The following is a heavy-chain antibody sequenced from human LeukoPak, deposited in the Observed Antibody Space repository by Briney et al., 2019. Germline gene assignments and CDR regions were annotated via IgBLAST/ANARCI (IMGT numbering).Heavy chain of an antibody. CDR2: INWNGGST. Sequence: ETLSLTCTVYGESFSGYYWSWIRQPPGKGLEWVSGINWNGGSTGYADSVKGRFTISRDNAKNSLYLQMNSLRAEDTALYYCARGAREYYYYYYMDVWGKGTTVTVSS. D-gene: IGHD1-26*01. CDR1: GESFSGYY. J-gene: IGHJ6*03. CDR3: ARGAREYYYYYYMDV. V-gene: IGHV3-20*04.